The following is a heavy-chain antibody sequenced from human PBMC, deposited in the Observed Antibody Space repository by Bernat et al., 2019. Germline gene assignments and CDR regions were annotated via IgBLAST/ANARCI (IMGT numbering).Heavy chain of an antibody. J-gene: IGHJ4*02. CDR3: AKPGAPYYDSSGYYY. CDR2: ISYDGSNK. CDR1: GFTFSSYA. Sequence: VQLVESGGGLVQPGGSLRLSCSASGFTFSSYAMHWVRQAPGKGLEWVAVISYDGSNKYYADSVKGRFTISRDNSKNTLYLQMNSLRAEDTAVYYCAKPGAPYYDSSGYYYWGQGTLVTVSS. V-gene: IGHV3-30*18. D-gene: IGHD3-22*01.